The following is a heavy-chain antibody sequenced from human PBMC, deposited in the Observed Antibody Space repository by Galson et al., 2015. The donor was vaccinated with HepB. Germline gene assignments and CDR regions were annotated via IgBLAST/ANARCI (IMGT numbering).Heavy chain of an antibody. CDR1: GFTFSSYA. D-gene: IGHD5-18*01. Sequence: SLRLSCAASGFTFSSYAMHWVRQAPGKGLEWVAVISYDGSNKYYADSVKGRFTISRDNSKNTLYLQMNSLRAEDTAVYYCASSHRKQLWRYGMDVWGQGTTVTVSS. J-gene: IGHJ6*02. CDR3: ASSHRKQLWRYGMDV. CDR2: ISYDGSNK. V-gene: IGHV3-30-3*01.